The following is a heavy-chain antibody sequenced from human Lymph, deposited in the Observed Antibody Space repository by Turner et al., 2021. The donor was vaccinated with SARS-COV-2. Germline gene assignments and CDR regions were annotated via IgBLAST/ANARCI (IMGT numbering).Heavy chain of an antibody. D-gene: IGHD6-13*01. V-gene: IGHV3-53*01. CDR3: ARDLGTYGMDV. CDR1: GILVSRNY. Sequence: EVQLVWCGGGLVQSGGARRLACAASGILVSRNYMNWARQARGKGVECVAVIYSGGTTYYADSVKGRFTISRDNSKNTLYLQMNSLGVEDTAVYYGARDLGTYGMDVWGQGTTVTVSS. J-gene: IGHJ6*02. CDR2: IYSGGTT.